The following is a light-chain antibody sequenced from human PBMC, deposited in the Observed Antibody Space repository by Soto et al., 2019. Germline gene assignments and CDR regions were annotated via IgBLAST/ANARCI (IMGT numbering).Light chain of an antibody. CDR2: GAS. V-gene: IGKV1-39*01. CDR1: QSISSY. Sequence: DIQMTQSPSSLSASVGDRVTITCRASQSISSYLNWYHQKPGKDPKFLISGASSLQSGVLLRCRCSGSGTDITLTISSLQSEDFASYYCQQSHSTPLTFGGGTKVEIK. J-gene: IGKJ4*01. CDR3: QQSHSTPLT.